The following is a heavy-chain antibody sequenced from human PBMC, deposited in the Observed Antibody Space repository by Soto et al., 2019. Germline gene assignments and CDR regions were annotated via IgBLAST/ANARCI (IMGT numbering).Heavy chain of an antibody. CDR3: TAWFGECCYTMDV. V-gene: IGHV1-3*01. Sequence: QVQLVQSGAEVKKPGASVRVSCKASGYTFTTYPIHWVRQASGQGLEWMGWIDAGNGYTKSSQRFQGRLTITRDTSATPAYMELSSLRSEDTAVYYCTAWFGECCYTMDVWGQGTTVTVS. D-gene: IGHD3-10*01. J-gene: IGHJ6*02. CDR2: IDAGNGYT. CDR1: GYTFTTYP.